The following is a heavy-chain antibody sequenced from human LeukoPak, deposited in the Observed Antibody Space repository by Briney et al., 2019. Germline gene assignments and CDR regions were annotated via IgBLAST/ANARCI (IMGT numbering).Heavy chain of an antibody. D-gene: IGHD3-3*01. CDR1: GGTFSSYA. CDR2: IIPIFGTA. J-gene: IGHJ6*03. Sequence: SVKVSCKASGGTFSSYAISWVRQAPGQGLEWMGGIIPIFGTANYAQKFQGRVTITTDESTSTAYMELSSLRSEDTAVYYCASTKAYDLWSGYSSRDPYYYYMDVWGKGTTVTVSS. V-gene: IGHV1-69*05. CDR3: ASTKAYDLWSGYSSRDPYYYYMDV.